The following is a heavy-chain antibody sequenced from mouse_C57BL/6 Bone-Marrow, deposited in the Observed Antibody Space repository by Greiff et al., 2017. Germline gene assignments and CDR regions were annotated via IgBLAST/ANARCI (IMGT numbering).Heavy chain of an antibody. J-gene: IGHJ2*01. D-gene: IGHD1-1*01. Sequence: EVKVVASGGGLVKPGGSLKLSCAASGFTFSSYAMSWVRQTPETRLEWVATISDGGSYTYYPDNVKGRFTISRDNAKNNLYLQMSHLKSEDTAMYYCARGRYYGSSYVYFDYWGQGTTLTFSS. CDR3: ARGRYYGSSYVYFDY. V-gene: IGHV5-4*03. CDR1: GFTFSSYA. CDR2: ISDGGSYT.